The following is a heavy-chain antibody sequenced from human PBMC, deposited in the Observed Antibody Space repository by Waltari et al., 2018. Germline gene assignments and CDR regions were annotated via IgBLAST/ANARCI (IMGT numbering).Heavy chain of an antibody. CDR1: GFTLSSYA. CDR3: ARPDYDILGFDP. D-gene: IGHD3-9*01. J-gene: IGHJ5*02. V-gene: IGHV3-30*01. CDR2: ISYDGSNK. Sequence: QVQLVESGGGVVKPGRSLRLSWAASGFTLSSYAMHWVRQAPGKGLEWVAVISYDGSNKYYADSVKGRFTISRDNSKNTLYLQMNSLRAEDTAVYYCARPDYDILGFDPWGQGTLVTVSS.